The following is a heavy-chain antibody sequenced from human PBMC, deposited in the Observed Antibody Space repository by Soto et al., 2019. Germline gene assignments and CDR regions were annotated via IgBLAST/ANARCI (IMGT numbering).Heavy chain of an antibody. CDR2: ISGSGTST. CDR3: ASKIVTPGYHYYDY. V-gene: IGHV3-48*03. Sequence: DVQLVESGGGLVQPGGSLRLSCAASGFSFSSCEMSWVRQAPGKGLEWVSYISGSGTSTQYSDSVKGRFTISRDNVKNSLHLQMNSLGAEDTAVYYCASKIVTPGYHYYDYWGQGTLVTVSS. J-gene: IGHJ4*02. D-gene: IGHD3-9*01. CDR1: GFSFSSCE.